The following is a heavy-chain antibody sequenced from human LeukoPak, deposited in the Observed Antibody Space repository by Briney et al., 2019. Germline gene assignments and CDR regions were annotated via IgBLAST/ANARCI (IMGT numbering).Heavy chain of an antibody. D-gene: IGHD2-15*01. V-gene: IGHV4-39*01. CDR1: GVSISSGSDY. Sequence: SETLSLTCTVSGVSISSGSDYWGWIRQAPGRGLEWIGSIYSSGSTYYNPSLKSRVTISVDTSRNQFSVRLSSVTAADTAKYYCAKHEDYFNYRGYFDLWGRGTLVTVSS. CDR2: IYSSGST. CDR3: AKHEDYFNYRGYFDL. J-gene: IGHJ2*01.